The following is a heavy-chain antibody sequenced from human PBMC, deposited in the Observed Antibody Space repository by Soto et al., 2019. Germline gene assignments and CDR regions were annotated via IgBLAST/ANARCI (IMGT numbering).Heavy chain of an antibody. J-gene: IGHJ5*02. D-gene: IGHD5-12*01. CDR3: ARGRGYSYGLDP. V-gene: IGHV4-59*01. Sequence: SETLSLTCTVSGGSISSYYWSWIRQPPGRGLEWIGYISYSGSTNYNPSLKSRVTISVDTSKNQFSLKLSSVTAADTAVYYCARGRGYSYGLDPWGQGTLVT. CDR2: ISYSGST. CDR1: GGSISSYY.